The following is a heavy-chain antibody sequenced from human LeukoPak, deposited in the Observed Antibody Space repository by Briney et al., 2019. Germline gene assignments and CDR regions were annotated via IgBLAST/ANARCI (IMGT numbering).Heavy chain of an antibody. CDR3: SREFPFCGADCFSGVFDI. D-gene: IGHD2-21*02. CDR2: ISVINSGNT. V-gene: IGHV1-18*01. Sequence: ASVKVSCKASGYTFSSYGINWVRQAPGQGLEWMGWISVINSGNTRYAQNFQGRLTMATDTSTTTAYMELRSLRSDDTAVYYCSREFPFCGADCFSGVFDIWGQGTMVTVS. CDR1: GYTFSSYG. J-gene: IGHJ3*02.